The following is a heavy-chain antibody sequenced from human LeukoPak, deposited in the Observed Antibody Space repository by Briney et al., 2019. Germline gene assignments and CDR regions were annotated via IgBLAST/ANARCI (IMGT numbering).Heavy chain of an antibody. CDR3: ARDLVPTGGRPGSSDY. Sequence: GASVKVSCKASGYTFTNYGISWVRQAPGQGLEWMGWISAYNGNTNYAESLQGTVTMTTDKSTSTAYMELRSLRSDDTAVYYCARDLVPTGGRPGSSDYWGQGTLVTVSS. CDR2: ISAYNGNT. D-gene: IGHD2-15*01. V-gene: IGHV1-18*01. J-gene: IGHJ4*02. CDR1: GYTFTNYG.